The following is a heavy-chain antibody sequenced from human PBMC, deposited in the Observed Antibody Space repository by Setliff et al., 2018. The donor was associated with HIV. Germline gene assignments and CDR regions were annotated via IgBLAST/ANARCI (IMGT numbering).Heavy chain of an antibody. Sequence: GGSLRLSCAASGFTFSDYDMNWVRQAPGKGLEWVSSISFGSNLYSADSVKGRFTISRDNSKNTLFLQMNGLTTNDTAVYFCAIGGLFCSTASCYANWFDPWGQGVLVTVSS. D-gene: IGHD2-2*01. V-gene: IGHV3-21*01. J-gene: IGHJ5*02. CDR3: AIGGLFCSTASCYANWFDP. CDR2: ISFGSNL. CDR1: GFTFSDYD.